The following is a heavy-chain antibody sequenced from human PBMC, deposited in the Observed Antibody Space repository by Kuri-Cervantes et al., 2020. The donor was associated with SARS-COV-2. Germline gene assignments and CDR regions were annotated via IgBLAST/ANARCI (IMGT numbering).Heavy chain of an antibody. CDR3: ATAPDLAYRTTGLTRPGGMDV. CDR2: FDPEDGET. D-gene: IGHD1-1*01. Sequence: ASVKVSCKVSGYTLTELSMHWVRQAPGKGLEWMGGFDPEDGETIYAQKFQGRVTMTEDTSTDTAYTELSSLRSEDTAVYYCATAPDLAYRTTGLTRPGGMDVWGKGTTVTVSS. V-gene: IGHV1-24*01. J-gene: IGHJ6*03. CDR1: GYTLTELS.